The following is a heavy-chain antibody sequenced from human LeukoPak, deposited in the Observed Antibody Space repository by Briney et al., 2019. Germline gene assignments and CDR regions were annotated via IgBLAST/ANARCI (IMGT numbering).Heavy chain of an antibody. CDR1: GFTFSNAW. D-gene: IGHD2-2*02. V-gene: IGHV3-21*01. J-gene: IGHJ6*03. Sequence: PGGSLRLSCAASGFTFSNAWMNWVRQAPGKGLEWVSSISSSSSYIYYADSVKGRFTISRDNAKNSLYLQMKSLRAEDTAVYYCARGAIVVVPAAIYYYMDVWGKGTTVTVSS. CDR2: ISSSSSYI. CDR3: ARGAIVVVPAAIYYYMDV.